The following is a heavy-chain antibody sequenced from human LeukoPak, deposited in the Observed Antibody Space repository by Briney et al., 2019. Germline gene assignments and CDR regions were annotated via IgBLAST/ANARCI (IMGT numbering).Heavy chain of an antibody. CDR2: ISRSSNYK. Sequence: GGSLRLSCAASGFTFISYDMNWVRQAPGKGLEWVSSISRSSNYKYYADSVKGRFTISRDNAKNSLYLQMNSLRAEDTALYYCASSRYDSSGYYGIIGYWGQGTLVTVSS. V-gene: IGHV3-21*01. J-gene: IGHJ4*02. CDR3: ASSRYDSSGYYGIIGY. D-gene: IGHD3-22*01. CDR1: GFTFISYD.